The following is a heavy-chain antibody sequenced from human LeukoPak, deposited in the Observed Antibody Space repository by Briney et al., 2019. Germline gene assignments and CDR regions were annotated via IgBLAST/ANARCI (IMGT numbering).Heavy chain of an antibody. CDR3: ARRPPNYYDSSGYYSRAFDI. J-gene: IGHJ3*02. CDR1: GGSISSSSYY. D-gene: IGHD3-22*01. CDR2: IYYSGST. Sequence: SETLSLTCTVSGGSISSSSYYWGWIRQPPGKGLEWIGSIYYSGSTYYNPSLKSRVTISVDTSKSQFSLKLSSVTAADTAVYYCARRPPNYYDSSGYYSRAFDIWGQGTMVTVSS. V-gene: IGHV4-39*07.